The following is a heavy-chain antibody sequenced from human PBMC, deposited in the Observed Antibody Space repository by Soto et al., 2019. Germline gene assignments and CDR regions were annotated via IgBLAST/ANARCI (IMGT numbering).Heavy chain of an antibody. CDR1: GYTFTAYT. D-gene: IGHD3-10*01. V-gene: IGHV1-18*01. Sequence: ASVKVSCKGSGYTFTAYTIIWVRQAPGQGLEWMGWISPNNGDTGSAQSLQGRLTMTTDTSTATVYMELRGLTSDDTAVYYCARDIGSHYLPIDYWGQGTTVTVSS. CDR2: ISPNNGDT. CDR3: ARDIGSHYLPIDY. J-gene: IGHJ4*03.